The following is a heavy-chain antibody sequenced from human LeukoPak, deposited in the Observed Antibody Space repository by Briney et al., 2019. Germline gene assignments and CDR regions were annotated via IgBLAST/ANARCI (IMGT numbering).Heavy chain of an antibody. CDR3: ARDRGVVVAARFPDAFDI. J-gene: IGHJ3*02. CDR1: GYTFSNYG. D-gene: IGHD2-15*01. V-gene: IGHV1-18*01. CDR2: ISAYNGHT. Sequence: ASVKVSCKASGYTFSNYGISWVRQAPGQGLEWMGWISAYNGHTKYAQKFQARVTMTTDTSTSTVYMELRSLRSDDTAVYYCARDRGVVVAARFPDAFDIWGQGTMVTVSS.